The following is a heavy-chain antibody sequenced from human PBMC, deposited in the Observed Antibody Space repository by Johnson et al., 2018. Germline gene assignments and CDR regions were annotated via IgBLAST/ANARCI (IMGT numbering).Heavy chain of an antibody. J-gene: IGHJ3*02. CDR3: AKIGYCSSTSCYVDDAFDI. CDR1: GFTFSSYG. V-gene: IGHV3-30*18. CDR2: ISYDGSNK. Sequence: QVQLVQSGGGVVQPGRSLRLSCAASGFTFSSYGMHWVRQAPGKGLEWVAVISYDGSNKYYADSVKGRFTISRDNSKHTLYLQMNSLRAEDTAVYYCAKIGYCSSTSCYVDDAFDIWGQGTMVTVSS. D-gene: IGHD2-2*01.